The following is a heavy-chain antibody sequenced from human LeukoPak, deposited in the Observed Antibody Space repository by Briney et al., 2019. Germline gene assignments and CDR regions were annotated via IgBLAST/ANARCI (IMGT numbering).Heavy chain of an antibody. V-gene: IGHV4-59*12. Sequence: PSETLSLTCTVSGGSISSYYWSWIRQPPGKGLEWIGYIYHSGSTYYNPSLKSRVTISVDRSKNQFSLKLSSVTAADTAVYYCARGQPFDDFWSGYYIGWFDPWGQGTLVTVSS. CDR3: ARGQPFDDFWSGYYIGWFDP. D-gene: IGHD3-3*01. CDR2: IYHSGST. CDR1: GGSISSYY. J-gene: IGHJ5*02.